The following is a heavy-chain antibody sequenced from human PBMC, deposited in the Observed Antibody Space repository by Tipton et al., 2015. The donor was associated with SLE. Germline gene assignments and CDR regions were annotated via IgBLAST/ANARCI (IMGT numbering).Heavy chain of an antibody. D-gene: IGHD1-26*01. J-gene: IGHJ6*02. CDR1: GFTFSSYA. V-gene: IGHV3-23*01. CDR2: ISGSGGST. Sequence: SLRLSCAASGFTFSSYAMSWVRQAPGKGLEWVSAISGSGGSTYYADSVKGRFTISRDNSKNTLYLQMNSLRAEDTAVYYCAKVPVSSGSYGMDVWGQGTTVTVSS. CDR3: AKVPVSSGSYGMDV.